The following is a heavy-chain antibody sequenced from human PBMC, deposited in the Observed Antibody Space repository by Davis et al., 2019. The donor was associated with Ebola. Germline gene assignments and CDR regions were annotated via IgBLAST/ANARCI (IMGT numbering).Heavy chain of an antibody. V-gene: IGHV1-2*06. J-gene: IGHJ3*02. CDR3: TTPGGQDSGYDVFDI. CDR1: GYSFTGYY. CDR2: INPYSGGT. D-gene: IGHD5-12*01. Sequence: AASVKVSCKASGYSFTGYYLHWVRQAPGQGLEWMGRINPYSGGTNSAQKFQGRVTMTRDTSISTAYMELSRLRSDDTAVYYCTTPGGQDSGYDVFDIWGQGTMVTVSS.